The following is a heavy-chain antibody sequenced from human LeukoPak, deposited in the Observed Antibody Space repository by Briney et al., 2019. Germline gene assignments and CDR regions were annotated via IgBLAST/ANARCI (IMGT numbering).Heavy chain of an antibody. CDR1: GGSFSGYY. Sequence: TSETLSLTCAVHGGSFSGYYWSWIRQPPGKGLEWIGEINHSGSTNYNPSIKSRVTISVDTSKNQFSLKLSSVTAADTAVYYCARVLVVVTATTRDAFDIWGQGTMVTVSS. J-gene: IGHJ3*02. CDR3: ARVLVVVTATTRDAFDI. D-gene: IGHD2-21*02. CDR2: INHSGST. V-gene: IGHV4-34*01.